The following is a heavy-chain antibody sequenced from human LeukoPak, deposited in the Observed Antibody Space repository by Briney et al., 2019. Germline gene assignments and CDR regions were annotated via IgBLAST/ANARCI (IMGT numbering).Heavy chain of an antibody. CDR2: ISSSSNYI. CDR1: GFTFSSYT. Sequence: GGSLRLSCATSGFTFSSYTMNWVRQAPGKGLEWVSSISSSSNYIYYADSVKGRLTISRDNAKNSLYLQMNSLRAEDTAVYYCARDPTPRYCSGGSCYTHYGMDVWGQGTTVTVSS. V-gene: IGHV3-21*01. CDR3: ARDPTPRYCSGGSCYTHYGMDV. J-gene: IGHJ6*02. D-gene: IGHD2-15*01.